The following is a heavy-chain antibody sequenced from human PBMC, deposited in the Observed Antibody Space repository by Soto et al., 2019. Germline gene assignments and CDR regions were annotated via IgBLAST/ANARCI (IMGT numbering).Heavy chain of an antibody. CDR2: IDWDDDK. CDR3: ARIGDSSGDHPNYFAF. J-gene: IGHJ4*02. V-gene: IGHV2-70*11. Sequence: SGPTLVNPTQTLTLTCTFSGFSLSTSGMCVSWIRQPPGKALEWLARIDWDDDKYYSTSLKTRLTISKDTSKNQVVLTMTNMDPVDTATYYCARIGDSSGDHPNYFAFRSQGTLVTVSS. CDR1: GFSLSTSGMC. D-gene: IGHD3-22*01.